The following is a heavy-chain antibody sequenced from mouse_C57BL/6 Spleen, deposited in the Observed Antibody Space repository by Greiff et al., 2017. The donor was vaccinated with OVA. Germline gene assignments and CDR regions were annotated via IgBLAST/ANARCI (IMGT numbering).Heavy chain of an antibody. CDR3: TGTLIDDAY. CDR2: IRLKSDNYAT. V-gene: IGHV6-3*01. J-gene: IGHJ3*01. CDR1: GFTFSNYW. D-gene: IGHD2-12*01. Sequence: EVMLVESGGGLVQPGGSMKLSCVASGFTFSNYWMNWVRQSPEKGLEWVAQIRLKSDNYATHYAESVKGRFTISRDDSKSSVYLQMNNLRAEDTGIYYCTGTLIDDAYWGQGTLVTVSA.